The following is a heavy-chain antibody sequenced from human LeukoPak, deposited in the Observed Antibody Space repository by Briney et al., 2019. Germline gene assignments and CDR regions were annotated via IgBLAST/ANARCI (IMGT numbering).Heavy chain of an antibody. CDR2: IKHDGTDK. V-gene: IGHV3-7*01. CDR3: ASAARGDNSGSSY. D-gene: IGHD2-21*02. Sequence: SGGSLRLSCAAPGFIFSDYGMSWFGQAPGKGRKWMPNIKHDGTDKFYVDSVKGRFTISRDNAKNSLYLQMSSLRDEDTAVYYCASAARGDNSGSSYWGQGTLVTVSS. J-gene: IGHJ4*02. CDR1: GFIFSDYG.